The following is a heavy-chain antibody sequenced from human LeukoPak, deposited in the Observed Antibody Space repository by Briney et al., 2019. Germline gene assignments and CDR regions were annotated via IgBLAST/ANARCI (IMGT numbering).Heavy chain of an antibody. Sequence: GGSLRLSCAASGFTFSSCGTHWVRQAPGKGLEWVAVISYDGSKKYYGDSVKGRFTISKDNSKNTLYLQMNSLRAEDTAVYYCAIDLSSGYLDYWGQGTLVTVSS. D-gene: IGHD3-22*01. J-gene: IGHJ4*02. CDR3: AIDLSSGYLDY. V-gene: IGHV3-30*03. CDR1: GFTFSSCG. CDR2: ISYDGSKK.